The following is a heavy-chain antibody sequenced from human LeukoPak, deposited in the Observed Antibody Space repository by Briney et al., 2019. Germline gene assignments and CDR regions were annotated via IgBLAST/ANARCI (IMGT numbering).Heavy chain of an antibody. J-gene: IGHJ4*02. CDR2: IYYSGST. CDR3: ARDVVGTVVSGY. V-gene: IGHV4-59*01. CDR1: GDSISSDY. D-gene: IGHD4-23*01. Sequence: SETLSLTCNVSGDSISSDYWSWIRQPPGKGLEWIGYIYYSGSTNYNPSLKSRVTISVDTSKNQFSLKLSSVTAADTAVYYCARDVVGTVVSGYWGQGTLVTVSS.